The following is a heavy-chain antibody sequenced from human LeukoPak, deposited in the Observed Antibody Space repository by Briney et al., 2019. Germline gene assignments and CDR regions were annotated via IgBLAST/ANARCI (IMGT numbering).Heavy chain of an antibody. CDR2: ISSSSSYI. CDR1: GFAFSSYS. D-gene: IGHD3-22*01. CDR3: ARAQTDYYDSSGYYYFDAFDI. V-gene: IGHV3-21*01. Sequence: GGSLRLSCAASGFAFSSYSMNWVRQAPGKGLEWVSSISSSSSYIYHADSVKGRFTISRDNAKNSLYLQMNSLRAEDTAVYYCARAQTDYYDSSGYYYFDAFDIWGQGTMVTVSS. J-gene: IGHJ3*02.